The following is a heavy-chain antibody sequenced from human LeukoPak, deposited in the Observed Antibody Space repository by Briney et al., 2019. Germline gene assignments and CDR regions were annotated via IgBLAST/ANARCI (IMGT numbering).Heavy chain of an antibody. Sequence: GGSLRLSCAASGFTFSNDEMNWVRQAPGKGLEWVSFISAAGRTVYYAESVRGRFTISRDNANNSLYLQMNNLRAEDTAIYYCAREKYTYAFDYWGQGTLVPVSS. CDR2: ISAAGRTV. CDR1: GFTFSNDE. J-gene: IGHJ4*02. D-gene: IGHD5-18*01. V-gene: IGHV3-48*03. CDR3: AREKYTYAFDY.